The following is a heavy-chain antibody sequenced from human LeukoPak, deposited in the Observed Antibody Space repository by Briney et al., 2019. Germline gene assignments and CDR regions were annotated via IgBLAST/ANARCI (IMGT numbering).Heavy chain of an antibody. V-gene: IGHV5-51*01. Sequence: GESLQISCKGSGYTFTSSWIGWVRQMPGKGLEWIAIVYPGDSDTRYSPSFQGQVTISADKSISTAYLQWSSLKASDTAMYYCARQGGYCSSTSCYTGAFDIWGQGTMVTVSS. J-gene: IGHJ3*02. CDR3: ARQGGYCSSTSCYTGAFDI. CDR1: GYTFTSSW. D-gene: IGHD2-2*02. CDR2: VYPGDSDT.